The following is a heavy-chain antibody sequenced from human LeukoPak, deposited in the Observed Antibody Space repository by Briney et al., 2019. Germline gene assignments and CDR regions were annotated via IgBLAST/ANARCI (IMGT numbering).Heavy chain of an antibody. CDR1: GYTFTSYY. CDR2: INPSGGST. Sequence: ASVKVSCKASGYTFTSYYMHWVRQAPRQGLEWRGIINPSGGSTSYAQKYQGRVTMTRDTSTSTVYMELSSLRSEDTAVYYCARSPSNGDYVDYWGQGTLVTVSS. J-gene: IGHJ4*02. V-gene: IGHV1-46*01. CDR3: ARSPSNGDYVDY. D-gene: IGHD4-17*01.